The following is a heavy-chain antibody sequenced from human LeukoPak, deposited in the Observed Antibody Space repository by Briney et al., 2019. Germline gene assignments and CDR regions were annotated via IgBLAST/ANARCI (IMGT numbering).Heavy chain of an antibody. CDR1: GGSISSGSYY. CDR2: IYTSGTT. V-gene: IGHV4-61*02. J-gene: IGHJ4*02. D-gene: IGHD1-26*01. Sequence: SETLSLTCSVSGGSISSGSYYWNWIRQPAGKGLDWIGRIYTSGTTNYNSSLKSRVSISMDTSKNQFSLKLSSVTAADTAVYYCARGWELQTFDFWGQGTLVTVSS. CDR3: ARGWELQTFDF.